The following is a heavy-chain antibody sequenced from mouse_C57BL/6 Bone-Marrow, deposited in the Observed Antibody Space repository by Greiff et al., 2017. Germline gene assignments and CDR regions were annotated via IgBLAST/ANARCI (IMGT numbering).Heavy chain of an antibody. V-gene: IGHV7-3*01. J-gene: IGHJ2*01. CDR1: GFTFTDYY. Sequence: DVKLVESGGGLVQPGGSLSLSCAASGFTFTDYYMSWVRQPPGKALEWLGFIRNKANGYSTEYSASVKGRFTISSDNSQSILYLQMDALRAEDSATYYCARWGNPYYYGSSPVYFDYWGQGTTLTVSS. D-gene: IGHD1-1*01. CDR2: IRNKANGYST. CDR3: ARWGNPYYYGSSPVYFDY.